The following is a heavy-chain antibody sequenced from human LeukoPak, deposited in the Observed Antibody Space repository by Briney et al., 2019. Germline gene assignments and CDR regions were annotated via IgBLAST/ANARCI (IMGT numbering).Heavy chain of an antibody. CDR3: ARGPSCTSTSCYVIRALDI. V-gene: IGHV3-23*01. D-gene: IGHD2-2*01. Sequence: PGGSLRLSCAASGFTFDIYAMTWVRQAPGKGPDWVSGISASANSTYYADSVKGRFIISRDNSKNTLFLQMNSLRVDDMAVYYCARGPSCTSTSCYVIRALDIWGLGTTVTVSS. J-gene: IGHJ3*02. CDR1: GFTFDIYA. CDR2: ISASANST.